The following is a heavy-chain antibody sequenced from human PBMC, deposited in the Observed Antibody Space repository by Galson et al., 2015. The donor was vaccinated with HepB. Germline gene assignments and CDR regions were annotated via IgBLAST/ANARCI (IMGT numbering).Heavy chain of an antibody. V-gene: IGHV4-34*01. Sequence: SETLSLTCAVYGGSFSGYYWSWIRQPPGKGLEWIGEINHSGSTNYNPSLKSRVTISVDTSKNQFSLKLSSVTAADTAVYYCARVPYGDYSAFDIWGQGTMVTVSS. D-gene: IGHD4-17*01. CDR2: INHSGST. J-gene: IGHJ3*02. CDR3: ARVPYGDYSAFDI. CDR1: GGSFSGYY.